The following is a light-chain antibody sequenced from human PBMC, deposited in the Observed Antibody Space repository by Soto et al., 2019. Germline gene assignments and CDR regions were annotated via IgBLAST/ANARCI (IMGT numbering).Light chain of an antibody. CDR2: DVS. V-gene: IGLV2-14*01. J-gene: IGLJ1*01. CDR3: SSYTSSSTLLYV. CDR1: SSDVGGYNY. Sequence: QSALTQPASVSGSPGQSITISCTGISSDVGGYNYVSWYQQHPGKAPKLMIYDVSNRPSGVSNRFSGSKSGNTASLTISGLQAEDEADYYCSSYTSSSTLLYVFGTWTKLTVL.